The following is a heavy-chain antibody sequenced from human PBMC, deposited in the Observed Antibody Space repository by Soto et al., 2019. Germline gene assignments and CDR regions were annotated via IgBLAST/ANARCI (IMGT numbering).Heavy chain of an antibody. J-gene: IGHJ4*02. Sequence: EVQLLESGGALVQPGGSLRLSCAASGFTLSNYAMSWVRQAPGKGLEWVSGISGNGGGTYYADSVKGRFTISRDNSKNTLYLQMNSLRPEDTAVYYCARDPFVSVAGLFDYWGQGTLVTVSS. CDR2: ISGNGGGT. V-gene: IGHV3-23*01. CDR1: GFTLSNYA. D-gene: IGHD6-19*01. CDR3: ARDPFVSVAGLFDY.